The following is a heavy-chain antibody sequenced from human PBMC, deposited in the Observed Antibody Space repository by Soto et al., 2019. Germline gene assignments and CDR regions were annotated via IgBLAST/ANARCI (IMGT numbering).Heavy chain of an antibody. D-gene: IGHD3-3*01. Sequence: PGGSLRLSCAASGFTFSSYAMHWVRQAPGKGLEWVAVISYDGSNKYYADSVKGRFTISRDNSKNTLYLQMNSLRAEDTAVYYCARGAYYDFWSGYQDYYYGMDVWGQGTTVTVSS. CDR3: ARGAYYDFWSGYQDYYYGMDV. CDR1: GFTFSSYA. V-gene: IGHV3-30-3*01. CDR2: ISYDGSNK. J-gene: IGHJ6*02.